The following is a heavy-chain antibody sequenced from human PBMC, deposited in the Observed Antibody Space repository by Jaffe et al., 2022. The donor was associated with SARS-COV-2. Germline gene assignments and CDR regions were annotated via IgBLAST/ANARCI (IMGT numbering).Heavy chain of an antibody. CDR3: ARDLGYDSSGYYSPYYYYGMDV. D-gene: IGHD3-22*01. J-gene: IGHJ6*02. Sequence: EVQLVESGGGLVQPGGSLRLSCAASGFTFSSYSMNWVRQAPGKGLEWVSYISSSSSTIYYADSVKGRFTISRDNAKNSLYLQMNSLRDEDTAVYYCARDLGYDSSGYYSPYYYYGMDVWGQGTTVTVSS. V-gene: IGHV3-48*02. CDR2: ISSSSSTI. CDR1: GFTFSSYS.